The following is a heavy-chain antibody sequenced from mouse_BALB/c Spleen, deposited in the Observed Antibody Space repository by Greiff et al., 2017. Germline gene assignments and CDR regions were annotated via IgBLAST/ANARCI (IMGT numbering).Heavy chain of an antibody. CDR3: ARLGITTGYCDY. D-gene: IGHD2-4*01. CDR2: ISSGSSTI. Sequence: EVKLMESGGGLVQPGGSRKLSCAASGFTFSSFGMHWVRQAPEKGLEWVAYISSGSSTIYYADTVKGRFTISRDNPKNTLFLQMTSLRSEDTAMYYCARLGITTGYCDYWGQGTTLTVSS. J-gene: IGHJ2*01. V-gene: IGHV5-17*02. CDR1: GFTFSSFG.